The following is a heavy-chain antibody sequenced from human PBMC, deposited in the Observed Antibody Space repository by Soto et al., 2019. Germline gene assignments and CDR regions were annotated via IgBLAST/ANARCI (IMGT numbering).Heavy chain of an antibody. CDR2: IIPIFGTA. CDR3: ARRSAAAGVDYYYGMDV. CDR1: GGTFSSYA. J-gene: IGHJ6*02. Sequence: SVKVSCKASGGTFSSYAISWVRQAPGQGLEWMGGIIPIFGTANYAQKFQGRVTITADESTSTAYMELSSLRSEDTAVYYCARRSAAAGVDYYYGMDVWGQGPTVTVS. V-gene: IGHV1-69*13. D-gene: IGHD6-13*01.